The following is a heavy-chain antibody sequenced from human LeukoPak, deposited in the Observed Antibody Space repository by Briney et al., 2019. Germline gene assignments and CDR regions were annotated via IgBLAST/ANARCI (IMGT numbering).Heavy chain of an antibody. CDR1: GYTFTAYE. CDR3: AREEDCGTARCSNDH. Sequence: ASVTVSCKASGYTFTAYEMHWVRQAPGQGLEYVGWISPKNGGTNSAQNFQGRVTMTWDTSVSTVYMELSRLRSDDTAVYYCAREEDCGTARCSNDHWGQGTLVTVSS. D-gene: IGHD1-1*01. J-gene: IGHJ4*02. V-gene: IGHV1-2*02. CDR2: ISPKNGGT.